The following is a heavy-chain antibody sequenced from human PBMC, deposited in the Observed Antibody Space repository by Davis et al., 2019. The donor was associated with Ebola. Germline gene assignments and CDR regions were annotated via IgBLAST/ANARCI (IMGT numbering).Heavy chain of an antibody. J-gene: IGHJ3*02. Sequence: KVSCKASGYTFTSYAMHWVRQMPGKGLEWMGIIYPGDSDTRYSPSFQGQVTISADKSISTAYLQWSSLKASDTAMYYCARRPIVGGAFDIWGQGTMVTVSS. CDR3: ARRPIVGGAFDI. D-gene: IGHD3-16*01. CDR1: GYTFTSYA. V-gene: IGHV5-51*01. CDR2: IYPGDSDT.